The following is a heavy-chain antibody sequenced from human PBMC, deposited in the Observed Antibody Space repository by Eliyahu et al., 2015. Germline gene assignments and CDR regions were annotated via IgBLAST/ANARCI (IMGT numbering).Heavy chain of an antibody. CDR2: ISTLSXYI. Sequence: EVQLVESGGGLVKPGGSXRLSCAASGXTLGXDYTMNWVRQAPGKGLEGVSSISTLSXYIYYADSVEGRFTISRDNAKNSIYLQINTLGAEDTAIYYCARGGPFYSGSGSPLYWGLGTLVTVSS. CDR3: ARGGPFYSGSGSPLY. J-gene: IGHJ4*02. V-gene: IGHV3-21*01. CDR1: GXTLGXDYT. D-gene: IGHD3-10*01.